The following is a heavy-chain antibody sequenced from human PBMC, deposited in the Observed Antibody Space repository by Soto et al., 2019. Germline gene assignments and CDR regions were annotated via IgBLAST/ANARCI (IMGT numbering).Heavy chain of an antibody. CDR2: IYYSGST. CDR1: GGSISSSSYY. V-gene: IGHV4-39*01. Sequence: PSETLSLTCTVSGGSISSSSYYWGWIRRPPGKGLEWIGSIYYSGSTYYNPSLKSRVTISVDTSKNQFSLKLSSVTAADTAVYYCARLPDGGVAATRGNWFDPWSQGTLVTVS. J-gene: IGHJ5*02. D-gene: IGHD2-15*01. CDR3: ARLPDGGVAATRGNWFDP.